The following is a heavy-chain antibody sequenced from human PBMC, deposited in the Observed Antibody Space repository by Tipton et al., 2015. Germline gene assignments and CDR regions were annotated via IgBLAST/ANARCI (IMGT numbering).Heavy chain of an antibody. J-gene: IGHJ4*02. V-gene: IGHV1-69*06. CDR1: GYTFTSHG. D-gene: IGHD6-6*01. CDR3: AASPPRGAALR. CDR2: IIPFFGTA. Sequence: QSGAEVKKPGASVKVSCKASGYTFTSHGFGWVRQAPGQGLEWTGGIIPFFGTANYAQKFQDRVTITADKSTNTAHMEVSSLKSDDTAVYYCAASPPRGAALRWGQGTLVTVSS.